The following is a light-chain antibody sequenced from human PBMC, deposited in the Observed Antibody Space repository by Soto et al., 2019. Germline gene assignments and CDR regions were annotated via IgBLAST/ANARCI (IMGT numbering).Light chain of an antibody. CDR3: SSFAGSRNVNV. V-gene: IGLV2-8*01. CDR2: EVS. J-gene: IGLJ2*01. Sequence: QSALTQPPSASGSPGQSVTISCTGASSDVGGYNFVSWYQHHPGKAPKVIIYEVSKRPSGVPDRFSGSKSGNTASLTGSGLQAEDEAVYYCSSFAGSRNVNVFGGGTKLTVL. CDR1: SSDVGGYNF.